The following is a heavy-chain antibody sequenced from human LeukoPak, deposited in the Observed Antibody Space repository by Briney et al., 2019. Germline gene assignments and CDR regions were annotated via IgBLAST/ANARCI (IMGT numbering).Heavy chain of an antibody. CDR1: GYTFTSCA. V-gene: IGHV1-8*03. J-gene: IGHJ6*03. CDR2: MNPNSGNT. CDR3: ARGLAARGHYYYYMDV. D-gene: IGHD6-6*01. Sequence: GASVKVSCKASGYTFTSCAISWVRQAPGQGLEWMGWMNPNSGNTGYAQKFQGRVTITRNTSISTAYMELSSLRSEDTAVYYCARGLAARGHYYYYMDVWGKGTTVTVSS.